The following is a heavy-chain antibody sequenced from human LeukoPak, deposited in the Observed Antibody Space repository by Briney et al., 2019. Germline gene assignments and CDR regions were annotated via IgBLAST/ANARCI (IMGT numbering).Heavy chain of an antibody. CDR3: ARYLYGSGTYHIDY. Sequence: SGGSLRLSCAASGFTFSSYGMHWVRQAPGKGLEWVAFIRYDGTNKYYADSVKGRFTISRDNSKNTLCLQMNSLRGEDTAVYYCARYLYGSGTYHIDYWGQGTLVTVSS. CDR2: IRYDGTNK. D-gene: IGHD3-10*01. V-gene: IGHV3-30*02. J-gene: IGHJ4*02. CDR1: GFTFSSYG.